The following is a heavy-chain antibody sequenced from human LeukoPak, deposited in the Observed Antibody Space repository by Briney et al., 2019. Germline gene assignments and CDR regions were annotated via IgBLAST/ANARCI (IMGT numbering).Heavy chain of an antibody. D-gene: IGHD3-10*01. CDR3: ARVEGPGIPRWFDP. J-gene: IGHJ5*02. Sequence: PGGSLRLSCAATGVTFSSYGMSWVRQAPGKGLEWVSFINSRISAIYYADSVKGRFTIFGDNAKNLLYLQMSSLRAEDTAVYYCARVEGPGIPRWFDPWGQGTLVTVSS. CDR2: INSRISAI. V-gene: IGHV3-48*01. CDR1: GVTFSSYG.